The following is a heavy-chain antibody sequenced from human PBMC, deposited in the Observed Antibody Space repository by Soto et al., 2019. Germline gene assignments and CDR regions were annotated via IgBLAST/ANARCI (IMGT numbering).Heavy chain of an antibody. Sequence: PGESLKISCKGSGYSFTSYWISWVRQMPGKGLEWMGRIDPSDSYTNYSPSFQGHVTISADKSISTAYLQWSSLKASDTAMYYCARHPRGNQMEWFPSPSYYYGMDVWGQGTTVTVSS. D-gene: IGHD3-3*01. CDR2: IDPSDSYT. CDR3: ARHPRGNQMEWFPSPSYYYGMDV. V-gene: IGHV5-10-1*01. J-gene: IGHJ6*02. CDR1: GYSFTSYW.